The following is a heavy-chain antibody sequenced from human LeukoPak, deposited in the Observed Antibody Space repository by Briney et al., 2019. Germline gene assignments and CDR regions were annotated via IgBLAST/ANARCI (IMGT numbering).Heavy chain of an antibody. CDR2: IKKTGSET. J-gene: IGHJ4*02. CDR1: GFTFSHFW. V-gene: IGHV3-7*01. Sequence: GGSLRLSCAASGFTFSHFWMSWVRQAPGKGLEWVAYIKKTGSETYYVDSVKGRFTITRDNTRNSLFLQMYSLRAEDTAVYYCATEDSSPFDYWGQGTLVTVSS. CDR3: ATEDSSPFDY. D-gene: IGHD6-19*01.